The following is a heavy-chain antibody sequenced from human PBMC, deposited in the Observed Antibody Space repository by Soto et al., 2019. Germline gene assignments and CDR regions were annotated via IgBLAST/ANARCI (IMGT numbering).Heavy chain of an antibody. CDR3: ARGYYYDSSGYSWFDP. CDR2: INPNSGGT. V-gene: IGHV1-2*02. CDR1: GYTFTGYY. Sequence: ASVKVSCKASGYTFTGYYMHWVRQAPGQGLEWMGWINPNSGGTNYAQKFQGRVTMTRDTSISTAYMELSRLRSDDTAVYYCARGYYYDSSGYSWFDPWGQGTLVTVSS. J-gene: IGHJ5*02. D-gene: IGHD3-22*01.